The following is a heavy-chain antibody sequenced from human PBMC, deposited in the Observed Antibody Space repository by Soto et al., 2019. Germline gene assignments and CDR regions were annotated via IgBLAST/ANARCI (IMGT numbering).Heavy chain of an antibody. V-gene: IGHV1-18*01. D-gene: IGHD3-10*01. CDR2: ISAYNGNT. Sequence: QVQLVQSGAEVKKPGASVKVSCKASGYTFTSYGISWVRQAPGQGLEWMGWISAYNGNTNYAQKLQGRVTMTTDTSTSTAYMELRSLRSDDTAVYYCARDWRYYGSGDSGYFDYWGQGTLVTVSS. CDR1: GYTFTSYG. CDR3: ARDWRYYGSGDSGYFDY. J-gene: IGHJ4*02.